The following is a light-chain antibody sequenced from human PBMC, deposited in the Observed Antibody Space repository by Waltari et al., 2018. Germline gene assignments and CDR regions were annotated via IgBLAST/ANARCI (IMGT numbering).Light chain of an antibody. CDR2: GAS. CDR1: QSVSSN. J-gene: IGKJ1*01. Sequence: IVMTQSPATRSVAQGDRATLSRRARQSVSSNFAWYQHKPGQAPSPLISGASTRATGIPAMFSGRGSGTAFTFTLSSLRSVDVAVYCCQKYNTWPRTFGPGTKVELK. V-gene: IGKV3-15*01. CDR3: QKYNTWPRT.